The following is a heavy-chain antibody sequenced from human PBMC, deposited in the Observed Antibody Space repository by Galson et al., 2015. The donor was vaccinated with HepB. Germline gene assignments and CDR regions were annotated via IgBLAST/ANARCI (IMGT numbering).Heavy chain of an antibody. CDR1: VYTFTGYY. V-gene: IGHV1-2*02. CDR2: INPNSGGT. CDR3: ARTGYSSGWYGPFDY. J-gene: IGHJ4*02. D-gene: IGHD6-19*01. Sequence: SVKVSCKASVYTFTGYYMHWVRQAPEQGLEWMGWINPNSGGTNYAQKFQGRVTMTRDTSISTAYMELSRLRSDDTAVYYCARTGYSSGWYGPFDYWGQGTLVTVSS.